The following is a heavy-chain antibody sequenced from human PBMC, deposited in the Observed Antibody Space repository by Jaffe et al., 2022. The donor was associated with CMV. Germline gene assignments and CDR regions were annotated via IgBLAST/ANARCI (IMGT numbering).Heavy chain of an antibody. CDR3: ARSQSQRYRSGYEDPFEI. CDR2: IYYDGST. CDR1: GGSVTSSSYY. Sequence: QLQLQESGPGLLKPSETLSLTCSVSGGSVTSSSYYWGWIRQPPGKGLEWIGSIYYDGSTYNNPSLKSRVTMSVDTNQFSLKLSSVTAADTAVYYCARSQSQRYRSGYEDPFEIWGQGTMVTVSS. D-gene: IGHD5-18*01. J-gene: IGHJ3*02. V-gene: IGHV4-39*01.